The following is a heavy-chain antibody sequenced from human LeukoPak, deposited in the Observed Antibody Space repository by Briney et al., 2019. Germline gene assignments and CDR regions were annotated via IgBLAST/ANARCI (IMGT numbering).Heavy chain of an antibody. V-gene: IGHV3-7*01. J-gene: IGHJ4*02. Sequence: GGSLRLSCAASGFTFSSYWMSWFRQAPGKGLEWVADIKQDGSEKYYVDSVKGRFTISRDNAKNSLYLQMNSLRAEDTAVYYCARVEVVMAAYFDYWGQGTLVTVSS. D-gene: IGHD2-21*01. CDR1: GFTFSSYW. CDR2: IKQDGSEK. CDR3: ARVEVVMAAYFDY.